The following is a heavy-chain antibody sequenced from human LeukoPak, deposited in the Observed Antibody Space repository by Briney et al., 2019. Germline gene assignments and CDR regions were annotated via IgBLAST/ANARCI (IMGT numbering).Heavy chain of an antibody. Sequence: PGGSLRLSCAASGFTFSSYAMHWVRQAPGKGLEWVAVISYDGSNKYYADSVKGRFTISRDNSKNTLYLQMNSLRAEDTAVYYCARGPDYYGSGSYYRANWFDPWGQGTLVTVSS. V-gene: IGHV3-30*04. J-gene: IGHJ5*02. CDR3: ARGPDYYGSGSYYRANWFDP. CDR2: ISYDGSNK. CDR1: GFTFSSYA. D-gene: IGHD3-10*01.